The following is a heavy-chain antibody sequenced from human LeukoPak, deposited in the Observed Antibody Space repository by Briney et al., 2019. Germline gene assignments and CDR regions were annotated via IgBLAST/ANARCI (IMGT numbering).Heavy chain of an antibody. CDR3: ARGADTAMDKGRYYFDY. D-gene: IGHD5-18*01. J-gene: IGHJ4*02. V-gene: IGHV4-38-2*02. CDR1: GYSISSGYY. CDR2: IYHSGST. Sequence: SETLSLTCTVSGYSISSGYYWGWIRQPPGKGLEWIGSIYHSGSTYYNPSLKSRVTISVDTSKNQFSLKLSSVTAADTAVYYCARGADTAMDKGRYYFDYWGQGTLVTVSS.